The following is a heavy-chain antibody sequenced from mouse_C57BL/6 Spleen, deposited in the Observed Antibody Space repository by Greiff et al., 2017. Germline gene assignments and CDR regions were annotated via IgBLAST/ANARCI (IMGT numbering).Heavy chain of an antibody. CDR1: GYTFTDYE. D-gene: IGHD2-1*01. CDR3: TEGNHWYFDV. V-gene: IGHV1-15*01. J-gene: IGHJ1*03. CDR2: IDPETGGT. Sequence: VQLQASGAELVRPGASVTLSCKASGYTFTDYEMHWVKQTPVHGLEWIGAIDPETGGTAYNQKFKGKAILTADKSSSTAYMELRSLTSEDSAVYYCTEGNHWYFDVWGTGTTVTVSS.